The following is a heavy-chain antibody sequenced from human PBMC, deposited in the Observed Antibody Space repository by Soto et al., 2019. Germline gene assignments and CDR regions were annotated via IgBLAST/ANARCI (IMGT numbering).Heavy chain of an antibody. V-gene: IGHV4-59*01. D-gene: IGHD6-19*01. CDR1: GGSISSYY. CDR2: IYYSGST. J-gene: IGHJ3*02. Sequence: SETLSLTCTVSGGSISSYYWSWIRQPPGKGLEWIGYIYYSGSTNYNPSLKSRVTISVDTSKNQFSLKLSSVTAADTAVYYCARDRTLAVAGDDAFDIWGQGTMVTV. CDR3: ARDRTLAVAGDDAFDI.